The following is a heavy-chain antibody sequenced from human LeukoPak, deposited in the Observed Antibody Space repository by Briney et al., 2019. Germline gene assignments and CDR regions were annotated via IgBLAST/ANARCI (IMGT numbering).Heavy chain of an antibody. J-gene: IGHJ4*02. CDR1: GFSFSNAW. V-gene: IGHV3-15*01. CDR3: ITDPGDYEDF. D-gene: IGHD4-17*01. Sequence: GGSLRLSCAASGFSFSNAWMSWFRQAPGKGREWVGRIKSKSDGETRVYAGPVRGRFAISRDDSKNTLFLLMNSLKTDDTAVYFCITDPGDYEDFWGQGTLVTVSS. CDR2: IKSKSDGETR.